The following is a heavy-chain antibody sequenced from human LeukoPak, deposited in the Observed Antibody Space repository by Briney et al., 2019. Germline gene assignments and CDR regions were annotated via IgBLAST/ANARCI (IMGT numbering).Heavy chain of an antibody. J-gene: IGHJ4*02. V-gene: IGHV3-21*01. CDR1: GFTFSSYS. CDR3: ARVKEAAAFDY. CDR2: ISSDSSHM. Sequence: GGSLRLSCAASGFTFSSYSMNWVRQAPGKGLEWVSSISSDSSHMYYADSVKGRFTISRDNAKNSLYLQMNSLRAEETAAYYCARVKEAAAFDYWGQGALVTVSS. D-gene: IGHD6-25*01.